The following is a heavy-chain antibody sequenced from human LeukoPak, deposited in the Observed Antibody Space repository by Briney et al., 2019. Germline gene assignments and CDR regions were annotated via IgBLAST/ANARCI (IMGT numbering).Heavy chain of an antibody. CDR2: INPNSGGT. Sequence: ASVKVSCKASGYTFTSYDINWVRQATGQGLEWMGWINPNSGGTNYAQKFQGRVTMTRDTSISTAYMELSRLRSDDTAVYYCARDTDLKYCSGGSCYPRGDYFDYWGQGTLVTVSS. D-gene: IGHD2-15*01. J-gene: IGHJ4*02. CDR3: ARDTDLKYCSGGSCYPRGDYFDY. CDR1: GYTFTSYD. V-gene: IGHV1-2*02.